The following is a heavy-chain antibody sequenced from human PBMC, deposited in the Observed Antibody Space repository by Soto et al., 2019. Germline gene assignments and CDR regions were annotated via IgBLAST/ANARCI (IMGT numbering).Heavy chain of an antibody. J-gene: IGHJ4*01. CDR1: GGTFSSYT. Sequence: QVQLVQSGAEVKKPGSSVKVSCKASGGTFSSYTISWVRQAPGQGLEWMGRIIHILGIANYAQKFQGRVRNSSDKCTSTDYIELIRLRTEFTGGEYCSGALWGEWVRTPDDGGRGTLVTVSS. D-gene: IGHD3-16*01. CDR3: SGALWGEWVRTPDD. V-gene: IGHV1-69*02. CDR2: IIHILGIA.